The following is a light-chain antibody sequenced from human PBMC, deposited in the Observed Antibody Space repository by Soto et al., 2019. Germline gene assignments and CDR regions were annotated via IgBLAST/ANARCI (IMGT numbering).Light chain of an antibody. CDR3: QQYGSSPTT. Sequence: EIALTQSPGTLSLSPGERATLSCRARQSVSSSYLAWYQQKPGQAPRLLIYGASSRATGIPDRFSGSGSGTDFTLTISRLEPEDFAVYYCQQYGSSPTTFGQGTKLEIK. CDR1: QSVSSSY. J-gene: IGKJ2*01. V-gene: IGKV3-20*01. CDR2: GAS.